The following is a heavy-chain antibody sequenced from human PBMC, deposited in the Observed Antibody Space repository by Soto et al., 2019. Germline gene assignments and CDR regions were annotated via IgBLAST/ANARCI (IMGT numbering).Heavy chain of an antibody. CDR2: IWYDGSNK. Sequence: QVQLVESGGGVVQPGRSLRLSCAASGFTFSSYGMHWVRQAPGKGLEWVAVIWYDGSNKYYADSVKGRFTISRDNSKNTLYLQMNSLRAEDTDVYYCARDLYCTNGVCYTGLEYWCQGTLVTVSS. V-gene: IGHV3-33*01. CDR1: GFTFSSYG. J-gene: IGHJ4*02. D-gene: IGHD2-8*01. CDR3: ARDLYCTNGVCYTGLEY.